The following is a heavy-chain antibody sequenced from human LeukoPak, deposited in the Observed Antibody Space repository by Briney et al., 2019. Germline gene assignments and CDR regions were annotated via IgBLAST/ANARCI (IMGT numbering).Heavy chain of an antibody. CDR2: ISSSSSYI. J-gene: IGHJ6*03. Sequence: GGSLRLSCAASGFTFSSYSMNWVRQAPGKGLEWVSSISSSSSYIYYADSVKGRFTISRDNAKNSVYLQMNSLRDEDTAVYFCARLLATWDYYYMDVWGKGTTVTVSS. CDR1: GFTFSSYS. CDR3: ARLLATWDYYYMDV. D-gene: IGHD3-3*02. V-gene: IGHV3-21*06.